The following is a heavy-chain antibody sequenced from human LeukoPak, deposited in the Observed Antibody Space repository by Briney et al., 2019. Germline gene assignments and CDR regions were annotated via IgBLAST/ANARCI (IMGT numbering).Heavy chain of an antibody. Sequence: GGSLRLSCEVSGFTLSSYWMSWVRQAPGKGLEWVANINQDGSETYYVDPLNGRFTVSKDNAKQSLYLQMNSLRAEDTAVYYCARSEGKGVVDYWGQGTLVTVSS. V-gene: IGHV3-7*01. D-gene: IGHD1-14*01. J-gene: IGHJ4*02. CDR2: INQDGSET. CDR1: GFTLSSYW. CDR3: ARSEGKGVVDY.